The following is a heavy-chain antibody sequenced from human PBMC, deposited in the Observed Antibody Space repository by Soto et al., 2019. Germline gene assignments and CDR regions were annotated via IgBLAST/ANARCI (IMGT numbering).Heavy chain of an antibody. Sequence: SLRLSGVSSGFNFSDNAMSEGRHAPGRGLQWVPTISCSGEKTYYADSAKSRFTISSDRSKNTLYLQMDSQRADDTAVYYCARPPGGTAPGPDYWGQGTMVTVSS. D-gene: IGHD6-13*01. CDR2: ISCSGEKT. CDR1: GFNFSDNA. V-gene: IGHV3-23*01. J-gene: IGHJ4*02. CDR3: ARPPGGTAPGPDY.